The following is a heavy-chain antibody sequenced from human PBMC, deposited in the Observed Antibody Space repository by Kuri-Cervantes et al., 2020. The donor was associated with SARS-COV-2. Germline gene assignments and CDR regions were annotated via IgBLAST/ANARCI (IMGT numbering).Heavy chain of an antibody. Sequence: SETLSLTCSVSGGSISSSGPYWGRVRQPPGKGLEWIGSIYFSGSTYYTPSLKSRFTISVDTSKNQFSLKLTSVTATDTAVYYCGRQASDWHIDYWGQGTLVTVSS. CDR2: IYFSGST. CDR1: GGSISSSGPY. CDR3: GRQASDWHIDY. D-gene: IGHD3-9*01. V-gene: IGHV4-39*01. J-gene: IGHJ4*02.